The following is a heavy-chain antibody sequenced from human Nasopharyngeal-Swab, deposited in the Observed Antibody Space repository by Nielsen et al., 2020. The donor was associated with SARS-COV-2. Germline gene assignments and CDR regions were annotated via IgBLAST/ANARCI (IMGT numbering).Heavy chain of an antibody. Sequence: SETLSLTCVLSGGSISSSNWWSWVRQPPGKGLEWIGEIYHSGSTNYNPSLKSPVTISVDKSKNQFSLKLSSVTAADTAVYYCARVVTGWFDPWGQGTLVTVSS. V-gene: IGHV4-4*02. J-gene: IGHJ5*02. CDR1: GGSISSSNW. CDR2: IYHSGST. CDR3: ARVVTGWFDP. D-gene: IGHD3-16*02.